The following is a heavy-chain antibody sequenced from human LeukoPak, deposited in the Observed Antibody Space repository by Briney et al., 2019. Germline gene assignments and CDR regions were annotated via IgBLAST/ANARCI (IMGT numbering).Heavy chain of an antibody. D-gene: IGHD1-26*01. CDR2: IYYSGST. CDR3: ARDARGVGAIGP. J-gene: IGHJ5*02. V-gene: IGHV4-39*07. Sequence: SETLSLTCTVSGGSISSSSYYWGWLRQPPGQGLEWIGSIYYSGSTFYNPSLKSRATISVDTSKNQFSLKLSSVTAADTAVYYCARDARGVGAIGPCGQGTLVTVSS. CDR1: GGSISSSSYY.